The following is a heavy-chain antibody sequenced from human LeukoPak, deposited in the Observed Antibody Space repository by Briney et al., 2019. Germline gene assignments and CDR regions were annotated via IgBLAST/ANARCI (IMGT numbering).Heavy chain of an antibody. CDR2: IWSDGSSK. V-gene: IGHV3-33*08. Sequence: PGGSLRLSCAASGFTFSNYGMHWVRQAPGKGLEWVAVIWSDGSSKYYADSVKGRFTISRDNSKNTLYLQMNSLRAEDTAVYYCAKVARQVWALLPYYFDSWGQGSLVTVS. J-gene: IGHJ4*02. D-gene: IGHD3-10*01. CDR1: GFTFSNYG. CDR3: AKVARQVWALLPYYFDS.